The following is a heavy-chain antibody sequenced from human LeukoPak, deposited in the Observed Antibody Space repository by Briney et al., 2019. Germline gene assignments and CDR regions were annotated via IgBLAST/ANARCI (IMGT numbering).Heavy chain of an antibody. CDR1: GFTFSSYS. J-gene: IGHJ3*02. Sequence: PGGSLRLSCAASGFTFSSYSMNWVRQAPGKGLEWVSSISSSSYIYYADSVKGRFTISRDNAKNSLYLQMNSPRAEDTAVYYCAREGTTDPRRAFDIWGQGTMVSVSS. D-gene: IGHD4-17*01. V-gene: IGHV3-21*01. CDR3: AREGTTDPRRAFDI. CDR2: ISSSSYI.